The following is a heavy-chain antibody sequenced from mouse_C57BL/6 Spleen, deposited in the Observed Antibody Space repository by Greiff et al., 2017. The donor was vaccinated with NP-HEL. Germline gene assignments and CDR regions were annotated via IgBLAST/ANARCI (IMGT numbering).Heavy chain of an antibody. V-gene: IGHV1-54*01. Sequence: QVQLQQSGAELVRPGTSVKVSCKASGYAFTNYLIEWVKQRPGQGLEWIGVINPGSGGTNYNEKFKGKATLTADNTSSTAYMQVSSLTSEDSAVYFSARWGYDYDVDYAMDYWGKGTSVTVSS. J-gene: IGHJ4*01. CDR3: ARWGYDYDVDYAMDY. CDR1: GYAFTNYL. CDR2: INPGSGGT. D-gene: IGHD2-4*01.